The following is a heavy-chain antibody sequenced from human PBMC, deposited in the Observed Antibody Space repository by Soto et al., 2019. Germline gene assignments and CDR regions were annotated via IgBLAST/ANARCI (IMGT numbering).Heavy chain of an antibody. CDR1: GGSISSGGYY. V-gene: IGHV4-31*03. J-gene: IGHJ5*02. D-gene: IGHD3-3*01. CDR3: ARVRGRTIFGVDNWFDP. CDR2: IYYSGST. Sequence: LSLTCTVSGGSISSGGYYWSWIRQHPGKGLEWIGYIYYSGSTYYNPSLKSRVTISVDTSKNQFSLKLSSVTAADTAVYYCARVRGRTIFGVDNWFDPWGQGTLVTVSS.